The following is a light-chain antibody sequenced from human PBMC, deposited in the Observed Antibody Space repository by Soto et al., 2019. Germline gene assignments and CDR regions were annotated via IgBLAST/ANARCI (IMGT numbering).Light chain of an antibody. J-gene: IGLJ2*01. Sequence: QSVLTQPPSASGSPGQSVTISCTGTSSDVGGYNYVSWYQQHPGKAPKLMIYEVSKRPSGVPDRFSGSKSGNTASLTVSGLQAEDEADYYCSSYGGSNKGFGGGTKLTVL. CDR2: EVS. V-gene: IGLV2-8*01. CDR1: SSDVGGYNY. CDR3: SSYGGSNKG.